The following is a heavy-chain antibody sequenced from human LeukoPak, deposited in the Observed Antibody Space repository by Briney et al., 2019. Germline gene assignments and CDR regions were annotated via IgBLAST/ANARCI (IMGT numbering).Heavy chain of an antibody. CDR2: IYHSGST. J-gene: IGHJ3*01. V-gene: IGHV4-30-2*02. CDR1: GGSISSGGYS. Sequence: SETLSLTCAVSGGSISSGGYSWSWIRQPPGKGLEWIGYIYHSGSTYYNPSLKSRVTISVDRSKNQFSLKLNSVTAADTAVYYCARHGQGAFDFWGQGTMVTVSS. CDR3: ARHGQGAFDF.